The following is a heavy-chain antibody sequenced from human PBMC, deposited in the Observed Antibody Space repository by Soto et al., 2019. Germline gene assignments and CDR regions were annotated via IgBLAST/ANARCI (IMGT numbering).Heavy chain of an antibody. CDR2: FYSSGSI. J-gene: IGHJ5*02. D-gene: IGHD6-19*01. CDR3: ARLYSSGSGWFHP. V-gene: IGHV4-31*03. CDR1: GYSITAGGYY. Sequence: SETLSLTCFVSGYSITAGGYYWSWIRHHPGKGLEWIGSFYSSGSIIYNPSLRSRVSISGDTSSNQFSMSLTSVTAADTARYYCARLYSSGSGWFHPWGQGTMVTVYS.